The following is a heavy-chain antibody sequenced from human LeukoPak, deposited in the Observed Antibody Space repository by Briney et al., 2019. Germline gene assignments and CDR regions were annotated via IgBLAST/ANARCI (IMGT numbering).Heavy chain of an antibody. D-gene: IGHD3-10*01. CDR3: AKDSSDYYGSGSYYEVDYYYGMDV. CDR2: ISGSGGST. V-gene: IGHV3-23*01. J-gene: IGHJ6*02. CDR1: GFTFSSYA. Sequence: GGSLRLSCAASGFTFSSYAMSWVRQAPGKGLEWVSAISGSGGSTYYADSVKGRFTISRDNSKNTLYLQMNSLRAEDAAVYYCAKDSSDYYGSGSYYEVDYYYGMDVWGQGTTVTVSS.